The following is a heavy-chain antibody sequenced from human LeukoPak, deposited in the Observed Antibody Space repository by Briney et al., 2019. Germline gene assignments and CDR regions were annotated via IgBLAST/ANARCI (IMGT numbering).Heavy chain of an antibody. J-gene: IGHJ3*02. CDR2: INLSGGST. V-gene: IGHV1-46*01. Sequence: ASVKVSCKASGYTFTSYYMHWVRQAPGQGLEWMGIINLSGGSTSYAQKFQGRVTMTRDTSTSTVYIELSSMRSEDTAVYYCARDGSFLTGYYSKNDAFDIWGQGTMVTVSS. CDR1: GYTFTSYY. CDR3: ARDGSFLTGYYSKNDAFDI. D-gene: IGHD3-9*01.